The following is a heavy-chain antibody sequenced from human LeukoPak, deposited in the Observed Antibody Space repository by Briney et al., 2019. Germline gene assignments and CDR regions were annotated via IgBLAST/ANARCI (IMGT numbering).Heavy chain of an antibody. CDR2: IYYSGST. J-gene: IGHJ4*02. V-gene: IGHV4-59*08. D-gene: IGHD4-23*01. Sequence: SETLSLTCTVSGGSISSYYWSWIRQPPGKGLEWIGYIYYSGSTNYNPSLKSRVTISVDTSKNQFSLKLSSVTAADTAVYYCARGNDYGGNFPFDYWGQGTLVTVSS. CDR1: GGSISSYY. CDR3: ARGNDYGGNFPFDY.